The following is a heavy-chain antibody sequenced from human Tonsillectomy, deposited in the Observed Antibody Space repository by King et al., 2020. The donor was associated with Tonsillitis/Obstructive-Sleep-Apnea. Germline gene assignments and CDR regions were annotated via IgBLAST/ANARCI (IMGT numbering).Heavy chain of an antibody. CDR2: IYSGGST. CDR1: GLTVSSNY. J-gene: IGHJ3*02. Sequence: QLVESGGVVIQPGGSLRLCCSASGLTVSSNYMNWVRQASWKDLDWMPGIYSGGSTSYADPVKGRLTSSRDNSKNTVYLQMNSLRAADTAVYYCARGYAFDIWGQGTMVTVSS. V-gene: IGHV3-53*01. CDR3: ARGYAFDI.